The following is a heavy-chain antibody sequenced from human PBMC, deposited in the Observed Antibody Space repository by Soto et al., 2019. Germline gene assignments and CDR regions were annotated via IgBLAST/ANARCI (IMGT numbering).Heavy chain of an antibody. D-gene: IGHD3-3*01. J-gene: IGHJ6*02. CDR1: GGSISSSSYY. Sequence: SSETLSLTCTVSGGSISSSSYYWGWIRQPPGKGLEWIGSIYYSGSTYYNPSLKSRVTISVDTSKNQFSLKLSSVTAADTAVYYCASGIRTYYDFWSGKYGMDVWGQGTKVTVSS. CDR3: ASGIRTYYDFWSGKYGMDV. V-gene: IGHV4-39*01. CDR2: IYYSGST.